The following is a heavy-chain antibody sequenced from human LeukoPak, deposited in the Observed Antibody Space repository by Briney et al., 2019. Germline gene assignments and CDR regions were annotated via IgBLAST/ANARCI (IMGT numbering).Heavy chain of an antibody. J-gene: IGHJ3*02. V-gene: IGHV3-66*01. Sequence: GGSLRLSCAASGFTFSDYEMNWVRQAPGKGLEWVSVIYNGDNTYYADSVQDRFTISRDNSKNTLYLQMNSLRAEDTAVYYCARDLYTTSTGDYAFDIWGQGTMVTVSS. CDR2: IYNGDNT. CDR1: GFTFSDYE. D-gene: IGHD4-17*01. CDR3: ARDLYTTSTGDYAFDI.